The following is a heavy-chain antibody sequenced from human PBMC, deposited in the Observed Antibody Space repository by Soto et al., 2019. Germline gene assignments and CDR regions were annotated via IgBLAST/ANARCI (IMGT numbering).Heavy chain of an antibody. D-gene: IGHD2-2*01. CDR2: ISSAGDSS. V-gene: IGHV3-48*03. CDR3: ARVYCSTTTCHVQALDS. CDR1: GFTFSSYE. Sequence: EVQLVESGGGLAQPGGSVRLSCAASGFTFSSYEMNWVRQAPGKTLEWVSYISSAGDSSYYADSVKSRFTISRDNTRNSLYLQLNSLRVEDTAVYYCARVYCSTTTCHVQALDSWGQGTLVTVSS. J-gene: IGHJ5*01.